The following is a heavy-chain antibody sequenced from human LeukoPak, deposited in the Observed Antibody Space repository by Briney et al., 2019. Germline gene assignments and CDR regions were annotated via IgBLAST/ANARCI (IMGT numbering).Heavy chain of an antibody. J-gene: IGHJ6*02. CDR2: IIPILGIA. D-gene: IGHD5-18*01. CDR1: GGTFSRYA. Sequence: SVKVSCKASGGTFSRYAMSWVRQAPGQGLEWMGRIIPILGIANYAQKFQGRVTITADKSTSTAYMELSSLRSEDTAVYYCARDFRNSYGRYLYYGMDVGGQGTTVTVSS. CDR3: ARDFRNSYGRYLYYGMDV. V-gene: IGHV1-69*04.